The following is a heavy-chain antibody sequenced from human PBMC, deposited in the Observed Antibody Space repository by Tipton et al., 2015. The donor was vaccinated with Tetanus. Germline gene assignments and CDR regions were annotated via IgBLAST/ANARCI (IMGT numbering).Heavy chain of an antibody. D-gene: IGHD1-7*01. CDR1: GFTLRTYS. CDR2: ISSGSSTI. CDR3: VREDHGNYGFDF. Sequence: QLVQSGGGVVQPGGSLRLSCAASGFTLRTYSMNWVRQASGKGLEWVSYISSGSSTIYYADSVKGRFTISRDNAKNSLYLQMNSLRDEDTAVYYCVREDHGNYGFDFWGQGALVTVSS. J-gene: IGHJ4*02. V-gene: IGHV3-48*02.